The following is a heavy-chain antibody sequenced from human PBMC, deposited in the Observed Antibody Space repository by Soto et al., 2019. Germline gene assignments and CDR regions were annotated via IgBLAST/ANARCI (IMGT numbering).Heavy chain of an antibody. J-gene: IGHJ4*02. V-gene: IGHV3-11*06. CDR3: ARVYDSSGYYIGPFDY. CDR2: ISSSSSYT. D-gene: IGHD3-22*01. Sequence: QGQLVESGGGLVKPGGSLRLSCAASGFTFSDYYMSWIRQAPGKGLEWVSYISSSSSYTNYGDSVKGRFTISRDNAKNSLYLQMNSLRAEDTAVYYCARVYDSSGYYIGPFDYWGQGTLVTVSS. CDR1: GFTFSDYY.